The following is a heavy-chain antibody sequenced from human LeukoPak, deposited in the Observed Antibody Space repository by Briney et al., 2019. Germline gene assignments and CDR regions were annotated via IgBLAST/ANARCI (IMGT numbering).Heavy chain of an antibody. CDR3: AKPYYHDDSGS. CDR2: IGGSGRST. CDR1: GFSFRSNA. V-gene: IGHV3-23*01. D-gene: IGHD3-22*01. Sequence: GGSLRLSCAASGFSFRSNAMNWVRQAPGKGLEWVAGIGGSGRSTYYAGAVEGRFTISRDNSKNTVDLQMSGLRAEDTAIYYCAKPYYHDDSGSWXQGTRVTVSS. J-gene: IGHJ4*02.